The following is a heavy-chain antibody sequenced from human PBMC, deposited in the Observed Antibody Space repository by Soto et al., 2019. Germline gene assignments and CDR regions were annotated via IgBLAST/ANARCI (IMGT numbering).Heavy chain of an antibody. J-gene: IGHJ5*02. V-gene: IGHV1-18*01. D-gene: IGHD1-7*01. CDR2: NSAYNGNT. CDR1: GYTFTSYG. Sequence: QVQLVQSGAEVKKPGASVKVSCKASGYTFTSYGISWVRQAPGQGLEWMGWNSAYNGNTNYAQKLQGRVTMTTDTSTSTAYLELRSLSSDDTAVYYCPRRPLELGRGWFDPWGQGTLFTVSS. CDR3: PRRPLELGRGWFDP.